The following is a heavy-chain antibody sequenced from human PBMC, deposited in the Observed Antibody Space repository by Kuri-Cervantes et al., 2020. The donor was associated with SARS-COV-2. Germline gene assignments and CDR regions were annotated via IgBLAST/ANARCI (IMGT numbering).Heavy chain of an antibody. V-gene: IGHV4-39*01. CDR3: ARQGTIVVVPAALKTYFDY. CDR2: IYYSGST. CDR1: GGSISSSSYY. D-gene: IGHD2-2*01. J-gene: IGHJ4*02. Sequence: ESLKISCTVSGGSISSSSYYWGWIRQPPGKGLEWIGSIYYSGSTYYSPSLKSRVTISVDTSKNQFSLKLSSVTAADTAVYYCARQGTIVVVPAALKTYFDYWGQGTLVTVSS.